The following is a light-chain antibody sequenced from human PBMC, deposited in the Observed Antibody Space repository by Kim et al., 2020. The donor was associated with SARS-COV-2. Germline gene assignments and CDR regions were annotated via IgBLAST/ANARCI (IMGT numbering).Light chain of an antibody. CDR1: QSVSSN. CDR3: QQYNNWPQT. V-gene: IGKV3-15*01. Sequence: SVSPGERATRSGRASQSVSSNLAGYQQKPGQAPRLLIYGASTRATGIPARFSGSGSGTEFTLTISSLQSEDFAVYYCQQYNNWPQTFGQGTKLEI. J-gene: IGKJ2*01. CDR2: GAS.